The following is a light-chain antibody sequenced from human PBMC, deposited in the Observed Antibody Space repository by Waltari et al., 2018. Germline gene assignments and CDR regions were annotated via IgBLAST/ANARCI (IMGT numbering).Light chain of an antibody. J-gene: IGLJ1*01. Sequence: WYQPQPGKAPNPLIYDVSKWPTWVSNRFSGSTSGNTASLTISGLQAEDEADYFCSSYANTFHYVFGTGTKVTVL. V-gene: IGLV2-14*03. CDR2: DVS. CDR3: SSYANTFHYV.